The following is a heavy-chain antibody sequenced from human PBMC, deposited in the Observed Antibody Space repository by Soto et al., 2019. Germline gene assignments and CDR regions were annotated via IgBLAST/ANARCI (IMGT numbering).Heavy chain of an antibody. CDR2: FRSGGDDETT. V-gene: IGHV3-23*01. CDR3: AKKVNSGSGSQFFDY. J-gene: IGHJ4*02. CDR1: GFTFSSYS. D-gene: IGHD3-10*01. Sequence: GGSLRLSCAASGFTFSSYSMSWVRQAPGKGLEWVSGFRSGGDDETTYYADAVRGRFTISRDNSKNTLFLQMNSLRAEDTAIYYCAKKVNSGSGSQFFDYWGQGTLVTVSS.